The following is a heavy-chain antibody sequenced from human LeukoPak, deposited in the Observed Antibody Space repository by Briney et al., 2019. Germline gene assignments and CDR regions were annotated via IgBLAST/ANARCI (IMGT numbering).Heavy chain of an antibody. CDR3: AKASFNDEVAGTDY. D-gene: IGHD1-1*01. CDR1: GFTFDDYA. Sequence: GGSLRLSCAASGFTFDDYAMHWVRQAPGKGLEWVSGISWNSGSIGYADSVKGRFTISRDNAKNSLYLQMNSLRAEDTALYYCAKASFNDEVAGTDYWGQGTLVTVSS. CDR2: ISWNSGSI. V-gene: IGHV3-9*01. J-gene: IGHJ4*02.